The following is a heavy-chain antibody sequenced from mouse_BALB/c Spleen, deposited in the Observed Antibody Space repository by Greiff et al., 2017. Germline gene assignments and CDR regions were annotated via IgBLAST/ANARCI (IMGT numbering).Heavy chain of an antibody. Sequence: EVKLVESGGGLVKLGGSLKLSCAASGFTFSSYYMSWVRQTPEKRLELVAAINSNGGSTYYPDTVKGRFTISRDNAKNTLYLQMSSLKSEDTALYYCARQFITTVVKNWYFDVWGAGTTVTVSS. CDR2: INSNGGST. V-gene: IGHV5-6-2*01. CDR3: ARQFITTVVKNWYFDV. J-gene: IGHJ1*01. D-gene: IGHD1-1*01. CDR1: GFTFSSYY.